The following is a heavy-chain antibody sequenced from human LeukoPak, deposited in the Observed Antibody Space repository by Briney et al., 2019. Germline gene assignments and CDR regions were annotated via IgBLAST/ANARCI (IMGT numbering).Heavy chain of an antibody. Sequence: SETLSLTCAVSGVSINNSHWWSWVRQSPTEGLEWIGEIYYSGSTNYNPSLKSRVTLSVDKSKNQFSLKLSSVTAADTAVYYCARTGPRQLIDYWGQGTLVTVSS. J-gene: IGHJ4*02. D-gene: IGHD6-19*01. CDR2: IYYSGST. V-gene: IGHV4-4*02. CDR1: GVSINNSHW. CDR3: ARTGPRQLIDY.